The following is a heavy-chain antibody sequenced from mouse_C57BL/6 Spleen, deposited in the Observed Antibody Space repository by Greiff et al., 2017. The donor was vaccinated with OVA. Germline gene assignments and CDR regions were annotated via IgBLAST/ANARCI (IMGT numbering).Heavy chain of an antibody. J-gene: IGHJ3*01. V-gene: IGHV1-50*01. D-gene: IGHD2-5*01. Sequence: QVQLQQPGAELVKPGASVKLSCKASGYTFTSYWMQWVKQRPGQGLEWIGEIDPSDSYTNYNQKFKGKATLTVDTSSSTAYMQLSSLTSEDSAVYYGARSLNSNYVIFAYWGQGTLVTVSA. CDR2: IDPSDSYT. CDR3: ARSLNSNYVIFAY. CDR1: GYTFTSYW.